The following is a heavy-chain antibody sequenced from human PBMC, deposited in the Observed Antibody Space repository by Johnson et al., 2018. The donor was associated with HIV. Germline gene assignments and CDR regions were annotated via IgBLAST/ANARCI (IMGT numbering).Heavy chain of an antibody. V-gene: IGHV3-23*04. J-gene: IGHJ3*02. D-gene: IGHD3-3*01. CDR1: GFTFSSYA. Sequence: VQLVESGGGLVQPGGSLRLSCAASGFTFSSYAMSWVRQAPGKGLEWVSAISGSGGSTYYADSVKGRFTISRDNSKNTLYLQMNSLIAEDTAVDYCANGGLQVLEWLPHDAFDIWGQGTMFTVSS. CDR3: ANGGLQVLEWLPHDAFDI. CDR2: ISGSGGST.